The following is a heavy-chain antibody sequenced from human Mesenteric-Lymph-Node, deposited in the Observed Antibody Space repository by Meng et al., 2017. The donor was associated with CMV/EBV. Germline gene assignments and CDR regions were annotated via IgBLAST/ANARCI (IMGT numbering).Heavy chain of an antibody. CDR2: VYYSGTT. D-gene: IGHD2-21*02. V-gene: IGHV4-59*01. J-gene: IGHJ6*02. CDR3: ARDGGLLGMDV. CDR1: GDSISSYY. Sequence: SETLSLTCTVSGDSISSYYWSWIRQPPGKGLEWIGHVYYSGTTNYKPSLKGRVTISVDTSKKQFSLKLSSVTAADTAVYYCARDGGLLGMDVWGQGTTVTVSS.